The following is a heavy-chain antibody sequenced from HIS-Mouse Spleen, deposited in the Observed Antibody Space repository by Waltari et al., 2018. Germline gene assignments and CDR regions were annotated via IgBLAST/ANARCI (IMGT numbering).Heavy chain of an antibody. J-gene: IGHJ4*02. CDR3: ARGYPDYYGSGSYSPDY. CDR1: GGSFSGYY. Sequence: QVQLQQWGAGLLKPSETLSLTCAVYGGSFSGYYWSWIRQPPGKGLEWIGEINHSGSTNYNPSLKSRVTISVDTSKNQFSLKLSSVTAADTAVYYCARGYPDYYGSGSYSPDYWGQGTLVTVSS. D-gene: IGHD3-10*01. CDR2: INHSGST. V-gene: IGHV4-34*01.